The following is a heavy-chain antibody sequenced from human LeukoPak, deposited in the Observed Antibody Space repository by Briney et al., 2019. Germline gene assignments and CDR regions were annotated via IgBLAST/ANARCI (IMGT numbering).Heavy chain of an antibody. Sequence: PSETLSLTCTVSGGSISSGGYYWSWIRQHPGKGLEWIGYIYYSGSTYYNPSLKSRVTISVDTSKNQFSLKLSSVTAADTAVYYCARDEQFPHGFWFDPWGQGTLVTVSS. CDR3: ARDEQFPHGFWFDP. V-gene: IGHV4-31*03. D-gene: IGHD6-19*01. J-gene: IGHJ5*02. CDR2: IYYSGST. CDR1: GGSISSGGYY.